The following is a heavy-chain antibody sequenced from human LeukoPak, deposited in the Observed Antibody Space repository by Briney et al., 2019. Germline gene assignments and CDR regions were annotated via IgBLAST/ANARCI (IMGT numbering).Heavy chain of an antibody. CDR1: GGSISSYY. V-gene: IGHV4-4*09. Sequence: PSETLSLTCTVSGGSISSYYWSWIRQPPGKGLEWIGYIYTSGSTNYNPSLKSRVTISVDTSKNQFSLKLSSVTAADTAVYYCASYSSFVGLPDYWGQGTLVTVSS. D-gene: IGHD6-6*01. CDR2: IYTSGST. J-gene: IGHJ4*02. CDR3: ASYSSFVGLPDY.